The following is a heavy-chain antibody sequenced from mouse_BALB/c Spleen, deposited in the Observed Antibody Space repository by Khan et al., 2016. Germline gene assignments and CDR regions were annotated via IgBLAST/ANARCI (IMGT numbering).Heavy chain of an antibody. CDR2: RRYSGST. V-gene: IGHV3-2*02. J-gene: IGHJ4*01. D-gene: IGHD2-3*01. Sequence: QREESGPGLVQPSQSLSLTCTVTGYSFTSDYAWNWIRQFPGNRLGWIGYRRYSGSTSYNPSLKSRISITRDSSNNQFFMQLNSVTSEDTATYYCARSYEGERDGMDYWGQGTSVTVSS. CDR1: GYSFTSDYA. CDR3: ARSYEGERDGMDY.